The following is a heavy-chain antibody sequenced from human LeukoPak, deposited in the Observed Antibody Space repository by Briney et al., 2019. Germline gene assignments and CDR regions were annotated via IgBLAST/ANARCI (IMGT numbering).Heavy chain of an antibody. Sequence: PGGSLGLSCAASGFTFSSYDMHWVRQATGKGLEWVSAIGTAGDTYYPGSVKGRFTISRENAKNSLYLQMNSLRAGDTAVYYCARVSYDSSGYRAYYFDYWGQGTLVTVSS. CDR3: ARVSYDSSGYRAYYFDY. J-gene: IGHJ4*02. CDR1: GFTFSSYD. CDR2: IGTAGDT. D-gene: IGHD3-22*01. V-gene: IGHV3-13*01.